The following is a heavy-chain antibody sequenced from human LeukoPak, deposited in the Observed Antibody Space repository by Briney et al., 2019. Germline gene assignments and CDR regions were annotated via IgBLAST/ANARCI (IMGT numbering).Heavy chain of an antibody. CDR1: GGSISTYY. CDR3: ARDRLNGYSFAFDY. Sequence: SETLSLTCTISGGSISTYYWSWIRQPPGKGLEWIGYIYYSGSTNYNPSLKSRVTISLDTSKNQFSLKLRSVTAADTAVYYCARDRLNGYSFAFDYWGQGTLVTVSS. V-gene: IGHV4-59*01. D-gene: IGHD5-18*01. CDR2: IYYSGST. J-gene: IGHJ4*02.